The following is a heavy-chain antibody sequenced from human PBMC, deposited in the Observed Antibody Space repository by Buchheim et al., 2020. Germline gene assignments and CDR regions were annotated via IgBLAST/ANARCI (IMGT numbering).Heavy chain of an antibody. CDR2: INPSGGSI. D-gene: IGHD3-22*01. J-gene: IGHJ4*02. CDR3: AKTYYYDSSGYSRDY. V-gene: IGHV1-46*01. CDR1: GYTFTNYF. Sequence: QVQLVQSGAEVKKPGASVKVSCKASGYTFTNYFIHWVRQAPGQGLEWMGIINPSGGSIIYAQAFQGRVTMTRDTSTSTVYMELSSLRSEDTAEYYCAKTYYYDSSGYSRDYWGQGTL.